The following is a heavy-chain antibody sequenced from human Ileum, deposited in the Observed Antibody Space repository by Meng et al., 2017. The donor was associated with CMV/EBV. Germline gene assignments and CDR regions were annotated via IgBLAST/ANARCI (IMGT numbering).Heavy chain of an antibody. J-gene: IGHJ5*01. V-gene: IGHV3-23*01. CDR3: AKQYCTSNRCHPGLDS. Sequence: GESLKISCAASGFAFKNYAMAWVRQAPGKGLEWVSGISGSSGRTTYSDSVNGRFTVSRDNSKDTLYVEMNNLRADDTATYYCAKQYCTSNRCHPGLDSWGQGTLVTVSS. D-gene: IGHD2-8*01. CDR2: ISGSSGRT. CDR1: GFAFKNYA.